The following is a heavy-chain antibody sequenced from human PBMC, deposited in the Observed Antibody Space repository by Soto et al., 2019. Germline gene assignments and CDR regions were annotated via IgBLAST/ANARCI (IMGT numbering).Heavy chain of an antibody. Sequence: TSETLSLTCAVYGGSFSGYFWSWIRQPPGKGLEWIGEINHSGSTSYNPSLRSRVTISVDTSKSQFSLKLTAVTAADTAVYYCARWVRGYIFDYCGHGALFTASS. CDR3: ARWVRGYIFDY. J-gene: IGHJ4*01. V-gene: IGHV4-34*01. CDR1: GGSFSGYF. D-gene: IGHD3-10*01. CDR2: INHSGST.